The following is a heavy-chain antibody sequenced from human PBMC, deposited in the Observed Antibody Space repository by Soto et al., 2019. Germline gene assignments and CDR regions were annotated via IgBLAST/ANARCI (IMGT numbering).Heavy chain of an antibody. J-gene: IGHJ3*02. V-gene: IGHV1-69*12. D-gene: IGHD4-17*01. CDR3: ASGVRDGDYGRRSASDI. CDR1: GGTFSSYA. Sequence: QVQLVQSGAEVKKPGSSVKVSCKASGGTFSSYAISWVRQAPGQGLEWMGGIIPIFGTANYAQKFQGRVTIPAHESTGTGSLGLSSLRSEDTAVYYCASGVRDGDYGRRSASDIWGKGTMVTVSS. CDR2: IIPIFGTA.